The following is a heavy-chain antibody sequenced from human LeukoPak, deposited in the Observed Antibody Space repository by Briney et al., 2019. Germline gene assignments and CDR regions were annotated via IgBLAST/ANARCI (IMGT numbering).Heavy chain of an antibody. CDR2: IIPIFGTA. CDR1: GGTFSSYA. Sequence: SVKVSCKASGGTFSSYAISWVRQAPGQGLGWMGGIIPIFGTANYAQKFQGRVTITTDESTSTAYMELSSLRSEDTAVYYCARTVWGVPAADNNYYYYYMDVWGKGTTVTVSS. CDR3: ARTVWGVPAADNNYYYYYMDV. V-gene: IGHV1-69*05. D-gene: IGHD2-2*01. J-gene: IGHJ6*03.